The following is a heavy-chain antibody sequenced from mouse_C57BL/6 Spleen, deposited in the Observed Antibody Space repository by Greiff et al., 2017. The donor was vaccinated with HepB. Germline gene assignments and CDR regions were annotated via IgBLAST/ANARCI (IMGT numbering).Heavy chain of an antibody. CDR3: ARGGGYYPYFDY. CDR1: GYTFTDYN. CDR2: INPNNGGT. Sequence: EVQLQQSGPELVKPGASVKMSCKASGYTFTDYNMHWVKQSHGKSLEWIGYINPNNGGTSYNQKFKGKATLTVNKSSSTAYMELRSLTSEDSAVYYCARGGGYYPYFDYWGQGTTLTVSS. D-gene: IGHD2-3*01. J-gene: IGHJ2*01. V-gene: IGHV1-22*01.